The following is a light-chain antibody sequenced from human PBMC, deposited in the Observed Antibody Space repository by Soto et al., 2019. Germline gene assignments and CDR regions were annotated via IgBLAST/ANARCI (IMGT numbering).Light chain of an antibody. Sequence: DIQMTQSPSSLSASVGDRVTITCQASQDISNYLNWYQQKPGKAPKLLIYDASNLETGVPSRFSGSGSGTDFTFTISSLQPEDIATSYCQQYDNLLITFGQGTRLEIK. V-gene: IGKV1-33*01. CDR3: QQYDNLLIT. CDR1: QDISNY. CDR2: DAS. J-gene: IGKJ5*01.